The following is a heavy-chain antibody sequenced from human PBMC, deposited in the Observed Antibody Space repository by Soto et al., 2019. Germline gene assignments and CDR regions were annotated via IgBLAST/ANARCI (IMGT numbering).Heavy chain of an antibody. D-gene: IGHD5-12*01. CDR1: GYTLTELS. CDR2: FDPEDGET. J-gene: IGHJ6*02. Sequence: QVPLVQSGAEVKKPGASVKVSCKVSGYTLTELSMHWVRQAPGKGLEWMGGFDPEDGETIYAQKFQGRVTMTEDTSTDTAYMELSSLRSEDTAVYYCATQQVQWLRVRAVYYYGMDVWGQGTTVTVSS. CDR3: ATQQVQWLRVRAVYYYGMDV. V-gene: IGHV1-24*01.